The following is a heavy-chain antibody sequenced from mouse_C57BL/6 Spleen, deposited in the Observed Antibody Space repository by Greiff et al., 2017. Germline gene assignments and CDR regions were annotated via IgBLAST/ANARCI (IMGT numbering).Heavy chain of an antibody. CDR1: GYTFTSYW. D-gene: IGHD1-1*01. CDR2: IDPSDSET. Sequence: QVQLQQPGAELVRPGSSVKLSCKASGYTFTSYWMHWVKQRPIQGLEWIGNIDPSDSETHYNQKFKDKATLTVDKSSSTAYMQLSSLTSEDSAVYYCARSLITTVAHFDYWGQGTTLTVSS. J-gene: IGHJ2*01. V-gene: IGHV1-52*01. CDR3: ARSLITTVAHFDY.